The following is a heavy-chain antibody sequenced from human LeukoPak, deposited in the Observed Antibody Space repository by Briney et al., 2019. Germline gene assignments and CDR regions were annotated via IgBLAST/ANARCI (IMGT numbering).Heavy chain of an antibody. J-gene: IGHJ6*03. CDR3: ARVGTAMVFYYYHYMDV. CDR1: GFTFSDYY. V-gene: IGHV3-11*01. D-gene: IGHD5-18*01. CDR2: ISSGGSTI. Sequence: RGSLRLSCAASGFTFSDYYMTWIRQAPGKGLEWVSYISSGGSTIYYADSVKGRFTISRDNAKNSLYLQMNSLRAEDTAVYYCARVGTAMVFYYYHYMDVWGKGTTVTVSS.